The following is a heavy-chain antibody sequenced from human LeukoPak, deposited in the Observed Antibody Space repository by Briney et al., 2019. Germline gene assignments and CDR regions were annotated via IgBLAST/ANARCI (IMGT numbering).Heavy chain of an antibody. CDR2: ISSSSYI. Sequence: PGGSLRLSCAASGFTFSSYSMNWVRQAPGKGLEWVSSISSSSYIYYADSVKGRFTISRDNAKNSLYLQMNSLRAEDTAVYYCATERGYSYGDAFDIWGQGTMVTVSS. V-gene: IGHV3-21*01. CDR3: ATERGYSYGDAFDI. J-gene: IGHJ3*02. D-gene: IGHD5-18*01. CDR1: GFTFSSYS.